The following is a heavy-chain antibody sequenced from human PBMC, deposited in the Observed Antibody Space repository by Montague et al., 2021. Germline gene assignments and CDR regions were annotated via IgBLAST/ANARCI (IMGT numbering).Heavy chain of an antibody. D-gene: IGHD3-10*01. V-gene: IGHV4-59*08. CDR2: MFYGGAT. CDR3: AKQDYFVSGTYYKGFDP. Sequence: SETLSLTCTVSSGPIFHAHWSWVRQTPGKGLEWLGSMFYGGATSNNPSLKSRVTMSIDTSTNQFSLKLSFVTAADTAVYYCAKQDYFVSGTYYKGFDPWGQGILVTVSS. J-gene: IGHJ5*02. CDR1: SGPIFHAH.